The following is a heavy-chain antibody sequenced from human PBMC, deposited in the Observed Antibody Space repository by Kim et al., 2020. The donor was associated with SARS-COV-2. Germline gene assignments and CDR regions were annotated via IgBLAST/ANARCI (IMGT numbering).Heavy chain of an antibody. Sequence: SETLSLTCTVSGDSISPYYWGWIRQPPGKGLEWIGYIYYTGSTNYNPSLKSRVTISVDTSKNQFSLKLNSVTAADTAVYYCARDRGADYSNEFDYWGQGTLVTVPS. CDR2: IYYTGST. CDR1: GDSISPYY. CDR3: ARDRGADYSNEFDY. V-gene: IGHV4-59*13. J-gene: IGHJ4*02. D-gene: IGHD4-4*01.